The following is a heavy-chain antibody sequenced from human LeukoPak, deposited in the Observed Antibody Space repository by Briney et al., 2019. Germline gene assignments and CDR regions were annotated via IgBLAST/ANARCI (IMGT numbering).Heavy chain of an antibody. Sequence: SETLSLTCRVSGGSISSYYWSWIRQPPGKGLEWIGYIYYSGSTNYNPSLKNRVTISLDTSNNQFSLKLSSVTAADTAIYFCARHAFASPLDYWGQGTLVTVSS. CDR2: IYYSGST. J-gene: IGHJ4*02. CDR3: ARHAFASPLDY. V-gene: IGHV4-59*08. D-gene: IGHD2-21*01. CDR1: GGSISSYY.